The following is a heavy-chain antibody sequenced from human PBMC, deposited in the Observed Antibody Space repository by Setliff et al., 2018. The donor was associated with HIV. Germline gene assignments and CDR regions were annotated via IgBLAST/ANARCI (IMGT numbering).Heavy chain of an antibody. CDR3: ASAYNFWSGYYYYYYMDV. Sequence: SVKVSCKASGGTFSSYAISWVRQAPGQGLEWMGGIIPIFGTANYAQKFQGRVTITTDESTSTAYMELSSLRSEDTAVYYCASAYNFWSGYYYYYYMDVWGKGTTVTSP. D-gene: IGHD3-3*01. CDR1: GGTFSSYA. J-gene: IGHJ6*03. CDR2: IIPIFGTA. V-gene: IGHV1-69*05.